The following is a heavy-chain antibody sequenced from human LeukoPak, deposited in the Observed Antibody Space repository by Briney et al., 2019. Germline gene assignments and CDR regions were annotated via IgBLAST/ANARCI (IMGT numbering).Heavy chain of an antibody. Sequence: PGGSLRLSCAASGFTFSSYGTHWVRQAPGKGLEWVTFIRYDGSNKHYTDSVKGRFTISRDNSKNTLYLQLNNLRAEDTAVYYCAKDTPAYDSSGYYYPYLDYWGRGTLVTVSS. CDR1: GFTFSSYG. CDR3: AKDTPAYDSSGYYYPYLDY. J-gene: IGHJ4*02. V-gene: IGHV3-30*02. D-gene: IGHD3-22*01. CDR2: IRYDGSNK.